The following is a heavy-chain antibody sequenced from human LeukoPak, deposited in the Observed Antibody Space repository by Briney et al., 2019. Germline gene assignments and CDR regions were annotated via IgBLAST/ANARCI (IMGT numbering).Heavy chain of an antibody. CDR1: GFTFSSDW. J-gene: IGHJ6*04. CDR2: IKQDGSEK. Sequence: GGSLRLSCAPSGFTFSSDWMSWVRRAPGKGLEWVANIKQDGSEKYYVDSVKGRFTISRDNGKNSLYLQMDSLRAEDTAVYYCARKAYGLDVRGKGTTVTVSS. CDR3: ARKAYGLDV. V-gene: IGHV3-7*03.